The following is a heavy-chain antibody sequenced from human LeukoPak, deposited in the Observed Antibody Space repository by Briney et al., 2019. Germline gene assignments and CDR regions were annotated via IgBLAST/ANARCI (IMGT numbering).Heavy chain of an antibody. CDR2: IKQDGSEK. CDR1: GFTFSNYW. J-gene: IGHJ4*02. Sequence: GGSLRLSCAASGFTFSNYWMNWVRQALGKGLEWVANIKQDGSEKYYVDSVKGRFTISRDNAKNSLFLQMNSLRAEDTAVYYCARAYCGGGFCYSGFDFWGQGTLVTVSS. V-gene: IGHV3-7*05. CDR3: ARAYCGGGFCYSGFDF. D-gene: IGHD2-15*01.